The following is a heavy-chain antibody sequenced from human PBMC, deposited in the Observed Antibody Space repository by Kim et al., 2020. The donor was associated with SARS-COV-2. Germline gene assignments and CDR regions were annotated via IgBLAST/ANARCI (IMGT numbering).Heavy chain of an antibody. D-gene: IGHD3-10*01. CDR3: ARKVVRGVIINWFDP. Sequence: QKFQGRVTITADESTSTAYMELSSLRSEDTAVYYCARKVVRGVIINWFDPWGQGTLVTVSS. V-gene: IGHV1-69*01. J-gene: IGHJ5*02.